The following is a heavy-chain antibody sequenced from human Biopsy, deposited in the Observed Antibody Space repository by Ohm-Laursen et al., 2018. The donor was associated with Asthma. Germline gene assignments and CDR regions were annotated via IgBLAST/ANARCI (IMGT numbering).Heavy chain of an antibody. Sequence: SETLSLTCTVSYGSTTSGGYYWTWIRQHPGKGLEWIGFIYYSGSTYYNPSLKSRVSISIDTSKNQFSLKLSSVTAADTAVYYCARAQDYYDSRGYYRGFDYWGQGTLVTVSS. CDR1: YGSTTSGGYY. J-gene: IGHJ4*02. CDR3: ARAQDYYDSRGYYRGFDY. D-gene: IGHD3-22*01. V-gene: IGHV4-31*03. CDR2: IYYSGST.